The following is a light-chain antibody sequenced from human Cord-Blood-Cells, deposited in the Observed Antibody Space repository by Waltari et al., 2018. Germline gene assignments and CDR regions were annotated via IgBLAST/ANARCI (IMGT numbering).Light chain of an antibody. CDR3: QQYGSSPWT. Sequence: LSCRASQSVSSSYLAWYQQKPGQAPRLLIYGASSRATGIPDRFSGSGSGTDFTLTISRLEPEDFAVYYCQQYGSSPWTFGQGTKVEIK. V-gene: IGKV3-20*01. CDR1: QSVSSSY. CDR2: GAS. J-gene: IGKJ1*01.